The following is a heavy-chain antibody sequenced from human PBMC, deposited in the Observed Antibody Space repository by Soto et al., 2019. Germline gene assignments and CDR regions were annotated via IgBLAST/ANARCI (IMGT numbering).Heavy chain of an antibody. Sequence: LRLSCAASGFSFSSHGMHWVRQAPGKGLEWVAVVTFDGSHQYYADSVKGRFTISRDNSRNMVYLQMNSLREDDTAIYFCARSSISDYRGLFDLWGQGIQVTVSS. CDR3: ARSSISDYRGLFDL. D-gene: IGHD4-4*01. J-gene: IGHJ5*02. CDR1: GFSFSSHG. V-gene: IGHV3-30*03. CDR2: VTFDGSHQ.